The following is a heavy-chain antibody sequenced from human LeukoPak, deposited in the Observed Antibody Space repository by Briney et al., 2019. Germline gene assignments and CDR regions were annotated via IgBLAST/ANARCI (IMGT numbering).Heavy chain of an antibody. CDR2: ISYDGSNK. D-gene: IGHD2-15*01. V-gene: IGHV3-30-3*01. Sequence: GGSLRLSCAASGFTFSSYAMHWVRQAPGKGLEWVAVISYDGSNKYYADSVKGRFTISRDNSKSTLYLQMNSLRAEDTGVYYCARDFGHCSGGSCYSRRVHFDYWGQGTLVTVSS. CDR1: GFTFSSYA. J-gene: IGHJ4*02. CDR3: ARDFGHCSGGSCYSRRVHFDY.